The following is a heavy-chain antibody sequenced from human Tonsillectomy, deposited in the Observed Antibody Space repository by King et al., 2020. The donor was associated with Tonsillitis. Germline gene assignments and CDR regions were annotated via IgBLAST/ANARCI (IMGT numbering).Heavy chain of an antibody. D-gene: IGHD3-22*01. CDR3: ARVIGYYDSSGYYRNAFDI. CDR1: GDTFTSYY. V-gene: IGHV1-46*01. J-gene: IGHJ3*02. CDR2: INPSVGST. Sequence: QLVQSGAEVKKPGSSVKVSCKASGDTFTSYYMHWVRQAPGQGLEWMGIINPSVGSTSYAQKSQGRVTMTRDTSTSTVYMEQSSLRSEDTAVYYCARVIGYYDSSGYYRNAFDIWGQGTMVTVSS.